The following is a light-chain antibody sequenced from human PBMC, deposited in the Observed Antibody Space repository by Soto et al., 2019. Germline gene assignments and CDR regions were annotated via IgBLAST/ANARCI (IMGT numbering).Light chain of an antibody. J-gene: IGLJ1*01. CDR3: SSYTNINTRACV. V-gene: IGLV2-14*03. CDR1: SGDIGSYNR. CDR2: DVT. Sequence: QSALTQPASVSGSPGQSITISCTGTSGDIGSYNRVSWYQQHPGKAPKLIIYDVTDRPSGVSDRFSGSKSGTTASLTISGLQAEDEAEYYCSSYTNINTRACVFGTGTQLTVL.